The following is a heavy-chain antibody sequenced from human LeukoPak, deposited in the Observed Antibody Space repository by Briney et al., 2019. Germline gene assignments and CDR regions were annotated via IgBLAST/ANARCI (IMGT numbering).Heavy chain of an antibody. CDR3: AKDATVTTYYYYGMDV. D-gene: IGHD4-17*01. CDR1: GFTFDDYA. J-gene: IGHJ6*02. CDR2: ISWNSGSI. V-gene: IGHV3-9*01. Sequence: GGSLRLSCAASGFTFDDYAMHWVRQAPGKGLEWVSGISWNSGSIGYADSVKGRFTISRDNAKNSLYLQMNSLRAEDTALYYCAKDATVTTYYYYGMDVWGQGTTVTVSS.